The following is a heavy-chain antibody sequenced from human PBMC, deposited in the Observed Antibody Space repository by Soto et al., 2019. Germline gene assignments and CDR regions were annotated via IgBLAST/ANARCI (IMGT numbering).Heavy chain of an antibody. J-gene: IGHJ5*02. CDR3: ARWCMYAPRHDP. Sequence: SETLSLTCAVSGGSTSSGGYSWSWIRKPPGKGLEWIGYIYHSGSTYYNPSLKSRVTISVDRSKNQFSLKLSSVTAADTAVYFCARWCMYAPRHDPWGQGTLVTVCS. V-gene: IGHV4-30-2*01. CDR1: GGSTSSGGYS. CDR2: IYHSGST. D-gene: IGHD2-8*01.